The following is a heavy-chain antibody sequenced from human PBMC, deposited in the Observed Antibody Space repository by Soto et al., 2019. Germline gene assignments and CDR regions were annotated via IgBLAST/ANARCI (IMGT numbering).Heavy chain of an antibody. CDR2: ITHSGTT. J-gene: IGHJ5*02. CDR1: GRSFTGFY. V-gene: IGHV4-34*01. D-gene: IGHD6-13*01. Sequence: PSETLSLTCGVYGRSFTGFYWSWIRQPPGKGLEWLGEITHSGTTDYNPSLKSRLTISVDTSRQQFSLKLTSVTAADTAVYYCSCAQLAVARWSSWGQRTLVTVSS. CDR3: SCAQLAVARWSS.